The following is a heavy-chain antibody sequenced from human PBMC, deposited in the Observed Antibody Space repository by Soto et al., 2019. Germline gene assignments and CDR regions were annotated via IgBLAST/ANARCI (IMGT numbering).Heavy chain of an antibody. D-gene: IGHD3-22*01. CDR3: AKDPNDSSGYYLSYFDY. Sequence: EVQLLESGGGLVQPGGSLRLSCAASGFTFSSYAMSWVRQAPGKGLEWVSAISGSGGSTYYADSVKGRFTISRDNSKNPLDLQMNSLRAEDTAVYYCAKDPNDSSGYYLSYFDYWGQGTLVTVSS. CDR2: ISGSGGST. V-gene: IGHV3-23*01. J-gene: IGHJ4*02. CDR1: GFTFSSYA.